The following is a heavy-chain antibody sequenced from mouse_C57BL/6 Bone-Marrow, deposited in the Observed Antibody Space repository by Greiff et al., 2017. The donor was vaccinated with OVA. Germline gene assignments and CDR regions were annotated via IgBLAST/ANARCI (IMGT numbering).Heavy chain of an antibody. D-gene: IGHD2-5*01. V-gene: IGHV1-7*01. CDR1: GYTFTSYW. J-gene: IGHJ2*01. CDR3: ARSIAYYSNHFDY. Sequence: QVQLKQSGAELAKPGASVKLSCKASGYTFTSYWMHWVKQRPGQGLEWIGYINPSSGYTKYNQKFKDKATLTADKSSSTAYMQLRSLTYEDSAVYYGARSIAYYSNHFDYWGQGTTLTVSS. CDR2: INPSSGYT.